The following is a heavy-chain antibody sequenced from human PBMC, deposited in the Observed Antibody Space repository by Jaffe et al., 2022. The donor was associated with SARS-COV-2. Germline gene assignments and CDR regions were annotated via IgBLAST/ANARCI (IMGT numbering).Heavy chain of an antibody. CDR3: ARPSVTVAGGIDY. CDR1: GGSISSSSYY. J-gene: IGHJ4*02. Sequence: QLQLQESGPGLVKPSETLSLTCTVSGGSISSSSYYWGWIRQPPGKGLEWIGSIYYSGSTYYNPSLKSRVTISVDTSKNQFSLKLSSVTAADTAVYYCARPSVTVAGGIDYWGQGTLVTVSS. D-gene: IGHD6-19*01. CDR2: IYYSGST. V-gene: IGHV4-39*01.